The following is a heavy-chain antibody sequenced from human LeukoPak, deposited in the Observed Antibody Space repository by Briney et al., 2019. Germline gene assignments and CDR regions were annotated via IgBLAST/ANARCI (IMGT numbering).Heavy chain of an antibody. D-gene: IGHD3-10*01. CDR3: ARERSMVRGMSWFDP. J-gene: IGHJ5*02. Sequence: PSETLSLTCTVSGGSISSYYWSWIRQPAGKGLEWIGEINHSGSTNYNPSLKSRVTISVDTSKNQFSLKLSSVTAADTAVYYCARERSMVRGMSWFDPWGQGTLVTVSS. CDR2: INHSGST. CDR1: GGSISSYY. V-gene: IGHV4-34*01.